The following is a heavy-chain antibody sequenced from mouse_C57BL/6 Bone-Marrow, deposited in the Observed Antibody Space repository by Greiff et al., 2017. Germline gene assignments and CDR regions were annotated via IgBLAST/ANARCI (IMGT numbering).Heavy chain of an antibody. J-gene: IGHJ1*03. CDR3: ARRGLGGNWYFDV. V-gene: IGHV1-69*01. CDR1: GYTFTSYW. D-gene: IGHD4-1*01. CDR2: LDPSDSYT. Sequence: QVQLQQPGAELVMPGASVKLSCKASGYTFTSYWMHWVKQRPGQGLEWIRELDPSDSYTNYNQKFTGKSTLTVDKSSSTAYMQLSSLTSADSAVYYCARRGLGGNWYFDVWGTGTTVTVSS.